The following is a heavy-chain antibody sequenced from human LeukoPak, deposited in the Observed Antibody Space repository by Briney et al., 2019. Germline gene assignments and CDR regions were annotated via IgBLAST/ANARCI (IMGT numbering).Heavy chain of an antibody. Sequence: GGSLRLSCAASGFIFSDYYMTWIRQAPGKGLEFISFISSSGSYTNSADSVKGRFTISRDNAKNSLYLQMNSLRAVDTAVYYCARVYGVLGSRDQQLMHWGQGTLVTVSS. CDR3: ARVYGVLGSRDQQLMH. J-gene: IGHJ4*02. CDR1: GFIFSDYY. CDR2: ISSSGSYT. V-gene: IGHV3-11*06. D-gene: IGHD6-13*01.